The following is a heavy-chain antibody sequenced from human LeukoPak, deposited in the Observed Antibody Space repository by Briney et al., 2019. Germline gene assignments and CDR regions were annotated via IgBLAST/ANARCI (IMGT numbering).Heavy chain of an antibody. CDR3: AKDHSSGWYDY. V-gene: IGHV3-30*18. Sequence: PGGSLRLSCAASGFTFSSYWMHWVRQPPGKGLEWVAVMSYDGSNKYYADSVKGRFTISRDNSKNTLYLQMNSLRAEDTAVYYCAKDHSSGWYDYWGQGTLVTVSS. CDR1: GFTFSSYW. D-gene: IGHD6-19*01. CDR2: MSYDGSNK. J-gene: IGHJ4*02.